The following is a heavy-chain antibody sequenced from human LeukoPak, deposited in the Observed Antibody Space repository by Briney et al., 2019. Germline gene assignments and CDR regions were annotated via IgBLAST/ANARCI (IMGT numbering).Heavy chain of an antibody. V-gene: IGHV3-21*01. J-gene: IGHJ4*02. D-gene: IGHD6-13*01. Sequence: AGGSLRLSCAASGFTSSSYSMNWVRQAPGKGLEWVSSISSSSSYIYYADSVKGRFTISRDNAKNSLYLQMNSLRAEDTAVYYCASTIAAAGTRPEYYFDYWGQGTLVTVSS. CDR1: GFTSSSYS. CDR2: ISSSSSYI. CDR3: ASTIAAAGTRPEYYFDY.